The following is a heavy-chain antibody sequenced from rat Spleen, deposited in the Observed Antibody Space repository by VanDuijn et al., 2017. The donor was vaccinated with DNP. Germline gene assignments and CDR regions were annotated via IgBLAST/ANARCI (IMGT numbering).Heavy chain of an antibody. V-gene: IGHV2S12*01. J-gene: IGHJ2*01. CDR1: GFSLTDYG. Sequence: QVQLKESGPGLVQASETLSLTCTVSGFSLTDYGVSWVRQPPGKGLEWIAAISSGGNTYFNSAVKSRLSISRDTSKSQVFLGMNSLQAEDTAIYFCAREREPNNNPYYFDYWGQGVMVTVSS. D-gene: IGHD1-10*01. CDR3: AREREPNNNPYYFDY. CDR2: ISSGGNT.